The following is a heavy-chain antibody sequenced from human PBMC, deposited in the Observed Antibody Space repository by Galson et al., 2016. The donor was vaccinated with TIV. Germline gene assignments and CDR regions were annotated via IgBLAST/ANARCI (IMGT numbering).Heavy chain of an antibody. J-gene: IGHJ4*02. CDR1: GYTFTSYD. CDR3: ARSGDYGDY. Sequence: SVKVSCKASGYTFTSYDINWVRQATGQGLEWMGWMNPNSGYTGYAQKFRGRVTVTRNTSVSTAYMELSSLTSEDTAVYYCARSGDYGDYWGQGTLVTVSS. CDR2: MNPNSGYT. V-gene: IGHV1-8*02. D-gene: IGHD4-17*01.